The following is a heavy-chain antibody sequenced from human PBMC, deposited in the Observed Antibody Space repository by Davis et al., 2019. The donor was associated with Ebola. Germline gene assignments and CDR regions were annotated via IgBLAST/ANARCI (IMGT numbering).Heavy chain of an antibody. CDR2: ITGSGGST. Sequence: AGSLRLSCAASGFTFSSYAMSWVRQAPGKGLEWVSAITGSGGSTYYADSVKGRPTISRDNSKNTPYLQMNSLRAEYTAVYYCAKDPRTTRLGAIFDYWGQGTLVTVSS. CDR1: GFTFSSYA. CDR3: AKDPRTTRLGAIFDY. J-gene: IGHJ4*02. V-gene: IGHV3-23*01. D-gene: IGHD1-26*01.